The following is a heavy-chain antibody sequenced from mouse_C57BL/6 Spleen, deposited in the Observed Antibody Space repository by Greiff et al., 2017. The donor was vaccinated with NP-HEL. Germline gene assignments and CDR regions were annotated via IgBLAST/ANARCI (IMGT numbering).Heavy chain of an antibody. Sequence: QVQLQQSGAELVKPGASVKISCKASGYAFSSYWMNWVKQRPGKGLEWIGQIYPGDGDTNYNGKFKGKATLTADKSSSTAYMQLSSLTSEDSAVSFCARGDGLEVHQSWFAYWGQGTLVTVSA. CDR2: IYPGDGDT. D-gene: IGHD2-3*01. V-gene: IGHV1-80*01. J-gene: IGHJ3*01. CDR1: GYAFSSYW. CDR3: ARGDGLEVHQSWFAY.